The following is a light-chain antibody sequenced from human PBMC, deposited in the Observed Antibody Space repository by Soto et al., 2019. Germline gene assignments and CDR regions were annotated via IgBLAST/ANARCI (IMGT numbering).Light chain of an antibody. Sequence: EKVITQSPATGPRSPGERATLSFRASQSVRSNLAWYQQIPGQPPRLLIYDASSRATGIPARFSGSGSGTDFTLTISSLKSEDFAVYYCQQYDNWPRTFGQGTKVDIK. CDR1: QSVRSN. CDR2: DAS. CDR3: QQYDNWPRT. V-gene: IGKV3-15*01. J-gene: IGKJ1*01.